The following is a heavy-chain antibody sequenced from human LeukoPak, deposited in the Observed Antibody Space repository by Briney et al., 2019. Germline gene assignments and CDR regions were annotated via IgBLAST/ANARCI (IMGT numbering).Heavy chain of an antibody. CDR2: ISSSSSYI. Sequence: GGSLRLSCAASEFTFTNYTMNWVRQAPGKGLKWVSSISSSSSYIYYADSVKGRFTISRDNAKNSLYLQMNSLRAEDTAVYYCARDGSPHYDFWSGYYTGDYYYYGMDVWGQGTTVTVSS. J-gene: IGHJ6*02. V-gene: IGHV3-21*01. D-gene: IGHD3-3*01. CDR3: ARDGSPHYDFWSGYYTGDYYYYGMDV. CDR1: EFTFTNYT.